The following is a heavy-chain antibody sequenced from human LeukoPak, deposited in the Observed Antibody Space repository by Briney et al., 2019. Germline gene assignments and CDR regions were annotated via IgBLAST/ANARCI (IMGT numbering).Heavy chain of an antibody. CDR3: ARNPPPDDSSGYLDY. CDR2: ISYEGGTQ. CDR1: GVTLSPYG. Sequence: GMSLRLSCAASGVTLSPYGMHWVRQAPGKGLEWVAVISYEGGTQHYADSVKGRFIISRDNAKNSLHLQMNSLRAEDTAMYYCARNPPPDDSSGYLDYWGQGALVTVSS. V-gene: IGHV3-30*03. J-gene: IGHJ4*02. D-gene: IGHD3-22*01.